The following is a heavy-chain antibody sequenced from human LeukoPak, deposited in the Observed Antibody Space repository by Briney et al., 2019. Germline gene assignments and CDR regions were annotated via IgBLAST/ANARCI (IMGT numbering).Heavy chain of an antibody. J-gene: IGHJ4*02. D-gene: IGHD6-19*01. CDR3: ARGPSQWLADY. CDR2: IKQDGNEK. V-gene: IGHV3-7*01. Sequence: GGSLRLSCAASGFTFSSYWMSWVRQAPGMGLEWVANIKQDGNEKYYVDSVKGRFTISRDNAKTSLYLQMNSLRAEDTAVYYCARGPSQWLADYWGQGTLVTVSS. CDR1: GFTFSSYW.